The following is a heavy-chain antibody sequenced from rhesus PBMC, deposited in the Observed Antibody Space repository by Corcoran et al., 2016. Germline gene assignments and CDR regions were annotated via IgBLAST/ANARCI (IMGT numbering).Heavy chain of an antibody. CDR1: GGSISSNY. CDR2: ISGSGGST. V-gene: IGHV4-173*01. CDR3: AREYNWNYYFDY. D-gene: IGHD1-26*01. J-gene: IGHJ4*01. Sequence: QLQLQESGPGLVKPSETLSLTCAVSGGSISSNYWNWIRQPPRKGLEWIGRISGSGGSTDYNPSLKSRVTSSTDTSKKQFSLKLSSVTAADTAVYYCAREYNWNYYFDYWGQGVLVTVSS.